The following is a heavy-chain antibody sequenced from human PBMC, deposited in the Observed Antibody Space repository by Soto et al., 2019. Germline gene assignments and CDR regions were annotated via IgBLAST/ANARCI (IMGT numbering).Heavy chain of an antibody. CDR2: ISSTTNYI. Sequence: GESLKISCAASGFTFTRYSMNWVRQAPGKGLEWVSSISSTTNYIYYADSMKGRLTVSRDNAKNSVYLEMNSLSAEDTAVYYCARESEDLTSNFDYWGQGTLVTVSS. V-gene: IGHV3-21*01. J-gene: IGHJ4*02. CDR3: ARESEDLTSNFDY. CDR1: GFTFTRYS.